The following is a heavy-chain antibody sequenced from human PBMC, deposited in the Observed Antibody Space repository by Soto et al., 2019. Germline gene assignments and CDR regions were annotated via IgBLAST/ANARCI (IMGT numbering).Heavy chain of an antibody. Sequence: QVQLVQSEAEVKKPGASVKVSCKASGYTFVNYYVHWVRQAPGQGLEWMGFINPSGGSTSYAQKFQGGVTMIRDTSTSTVYMELSSLRSEDTALYYCARNAASGLDYWGQGTLVTVSS. CDR3: ARNAASGLDY. V-gene: IGHV1-46*01. CDR1: GYTFVNYY. D-gene: IGHD6-25*01. CDR2: INPSGGST. J-gene: IGHJ4*02.